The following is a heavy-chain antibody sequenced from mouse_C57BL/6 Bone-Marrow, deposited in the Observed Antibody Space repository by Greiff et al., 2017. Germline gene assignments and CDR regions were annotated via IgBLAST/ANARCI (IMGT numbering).Heavy chain of an antibody. Sequence: VQLQQSGPELVKPGASVKISCKASGYAFSSSWMNWVKQRPGKGLEWIGRIYPGDGDTNYNGKFKGQATLTADNSSSTAYMQLSSLTSEDSAVYFCASAGVGAHWGQGTTLTVSS. CDR1: GYAFSSSW. CDR2: IYPGDGDT. V-gene: IGHV1-82*01. J-gene: IGHJ2*01. D-gene: IGHD1-3*01. CDR3: ASAGVGAH.